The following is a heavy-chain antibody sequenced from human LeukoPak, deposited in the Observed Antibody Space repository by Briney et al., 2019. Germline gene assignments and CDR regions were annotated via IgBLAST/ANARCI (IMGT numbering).Heavy chain of an antibody. CDR3: ARGDRRYGYEGGIDY. CDR2: IYGDGST. V-gene: IGHV3-53*01. J-gene: IGHJ4*02. Sequence: GGSLRLSCAASGFTVSYNYMSWVSQAPGQGLECASVIYGDGSTYYADSVKGRFTISRDNSKNTVYLQMNSRRAEETAGYYCARGDRRYGYEGGIDYWGQGTLVTVSS. D-gene: IGHD5-18*01. CDR1: GFTVSYNY.